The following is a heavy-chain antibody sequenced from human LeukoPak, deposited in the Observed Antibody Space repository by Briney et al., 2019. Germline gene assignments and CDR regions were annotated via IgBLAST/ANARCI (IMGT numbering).Heavy chain of an antibody. V-gene: IGHV3-23*01. CDR3: AKGDYFWSGRDAYYFDY. J-gene: IGHJ4*02. CDR1: GFTFSSYA. CDR2: ISGSGGST. Sequence: GGSLSLFCAASGFTFSSYAMRCVRQATGKGVVGVSDISGSGGSTYYADSVKGRFTLSRDNSKNTLYLQMSSLRAEDTAVYYCAKGDYFWSGRDAYYFDYWGQGTLVTVSS. D-gene: IGHD3-3*01.